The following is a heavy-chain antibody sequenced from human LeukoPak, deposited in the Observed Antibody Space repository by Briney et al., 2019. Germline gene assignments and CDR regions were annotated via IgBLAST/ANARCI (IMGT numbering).Heavy chain of an antibody. D-gene: IGHD1-7*01. CDR1: GYSFTTYW. CDR3: ARQGRGTFDY. J-gene: IGHJ4*02. V-gene: IGHV5-51*01. CDR2: IYPGDSDI. Sequence: GESLKISCEGSGYSFTTYWIGWVRQMPGKGLECMGIIYPGDSDIKYSPSFQGQVTISADKSISTAYLQWSGLKASDTAMYYCARQGRGTFDYWGQGTLVTVSS.